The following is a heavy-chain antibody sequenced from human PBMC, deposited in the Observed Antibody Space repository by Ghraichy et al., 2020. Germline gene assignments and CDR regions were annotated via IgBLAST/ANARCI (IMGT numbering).Heavy chain of an antibody. V-gene: IGHV1-24*01. D-gene: IGHD2-21*01. CDR3: ATDLYGGGFDY. CDR2: FDPGDGKP. CDR1: GYTLIELS. J-gene: IGHJ4*02. Sequence: ASVKVSCKVSGYTLIELSINWVRQAPGKGLEWMGGFDPGDGKPIYAQAFQGRVTMTEDTSTDTAHMELSSLRSDDTAMFNCATDLYGGGFDYWGQGTLVTVSS.